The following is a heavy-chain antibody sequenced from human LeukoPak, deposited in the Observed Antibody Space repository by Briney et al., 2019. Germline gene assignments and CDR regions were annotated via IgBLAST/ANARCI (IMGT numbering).Heavy chain of an antibody. D-gene: IGHD3-3*01. Sequence: SVKVSCKASGGTFSSYAISWVRPAPGQGLEWMGRIIPILGIANYAQKFQGRVTITADKSTSTAYMELSSLRSEDTAVYYCARDGYYDFWSGYYTNNWFDPWGQGTLVTVSS. CDR2: IIPILGIA. CDR3: ARDGYYDFWSGYYTNNWFDP. J-gene: IGHJ5*02. CDR1: GGTFSSYA. V-gene: IGHV1-69*04.